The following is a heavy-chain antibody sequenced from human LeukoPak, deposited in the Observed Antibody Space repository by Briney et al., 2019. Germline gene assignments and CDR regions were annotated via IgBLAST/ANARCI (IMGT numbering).Heavy chain of an antibody. V-gene: IGHV3-48*03. J-gene: IGHJ4*02. Sequence: GGSLRLSCAASGSTFSSYEMNRVRQAPGKGLEWVSYISSSGSTIYYADSVKGRFTISRDNAKNSLYLQMNSLRAEDTAVYYCARLHMVRGVTIDYWGQGTLVTVSS. CDR1: GSTFSSYE. D-gene: IGHD3-10*01. CDR2: ISSSGSTI. CDR3: ARLHMVRGVTIDY.